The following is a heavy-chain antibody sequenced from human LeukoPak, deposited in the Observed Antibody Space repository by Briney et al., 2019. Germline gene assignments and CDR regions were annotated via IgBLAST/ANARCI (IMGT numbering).Heavy chain of an antibody. J-gene: IGHJ4*02. D-gene: IGHD3-16*02. V-gene: IGHV1-69*01. CDR2: IIPIFGTA. CDR3: ARTSYDYVWGSYRLCDY. Sequence: SVKVSCKASGGTFSSYAISWVRQAPAQGLEWMGGIIPIFGTANYAQKFQGRVTITADESTSTAYMELSSLRSEDTAVYYCARTSYDYVWGSYRLCDYWGQGTLVTVSS. CDR1: GGTFSSYA.